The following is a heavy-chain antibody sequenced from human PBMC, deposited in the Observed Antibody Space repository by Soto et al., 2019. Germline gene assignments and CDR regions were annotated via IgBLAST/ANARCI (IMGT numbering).Heavy chain of an antibody. CDR1: GFTFSRFW. Sequence: EVQLVESGGGLVQPGGSLRLSCAASGFTFSRFWMSWVHQAPGKGLEWVANIKEDGSEKYYVDSVKGRFTISRDNAKDSLYLQMNSLRAEDTAVYYCARNQVGSRDIDYWGQGTLVTVSS. J-gene: IGHJ4*02. V-gene: IGHV3-7*01. CDR2: IKEDGSEK. CDR3: ARNQVGSRDIDY. D-gene: IGHD1-26*01.